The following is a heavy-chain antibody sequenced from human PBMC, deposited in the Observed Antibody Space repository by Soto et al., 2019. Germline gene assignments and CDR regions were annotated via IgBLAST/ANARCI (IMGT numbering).Heavy chain of an antibody. CDR1: GGSCSGYY. CDR2: INHSGST. J-gene: IGHJ4*02. CDR3: ARLPARKKLDY. Sequence: QVQLQQWCAGLLKPSETLSLTCAVYGGSCSGYYWSWIRQPPGKGLEWMGEINHSGSTNYNPSLKSRVTISVDTSKNQFSLKLSSVTAADTAVYYCARLPARKKLDYWGQGTLVTVSS. V-gene: IGHV4-34*01.